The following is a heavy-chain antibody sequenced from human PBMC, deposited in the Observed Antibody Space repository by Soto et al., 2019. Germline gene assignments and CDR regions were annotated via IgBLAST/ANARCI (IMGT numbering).Heavy chain of an antibody. Sequence: ASVKVSGKASGYTFTNNDVSWVRQATGQGLEWMGRMNPGSGDTGYAQKFQGRVTMTRDISIATAYMELNSLTSEDTAIYYCARMESFGSLNWFDPWGQGTLVTVSS. J-gene: IGHJ5*02. D-gene: IGHD5-18*01. CDR3: ARMESFGSLNWFDP. V-gene: IGHV1-8*02. CDR2: MNPGSGDT. CDR1: GYTFTNND.